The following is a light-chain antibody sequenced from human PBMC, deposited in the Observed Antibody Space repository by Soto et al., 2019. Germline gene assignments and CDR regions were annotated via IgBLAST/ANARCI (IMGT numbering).Light chain of an antibody. CDR1: QSISSW. Sequence: DIQMTQSPSTLSASVGDRVTITCRSSQSISSWLAWYQQTPWKAHKVMIYDASSLESGVPSRFSGSGSGTEFTLTISSLQPDDFATYYGQQYNSYSPWTFGQGTKVDIK. CDR2: DAS. J-gene: IGKJ1*01. V-gene: IGKV1-5*01. CDR3: QQYNSYSPWT.